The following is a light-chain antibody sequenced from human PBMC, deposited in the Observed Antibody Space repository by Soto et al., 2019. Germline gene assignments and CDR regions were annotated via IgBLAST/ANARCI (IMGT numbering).Light chain of an antibody. CDR2: EVS. V-gene: IGLV2-14*01. Sequence: QSALTQPASVSGSPGQSITISCTGTSSDVGAYNYVSWYQQHPGKAPKLMIYEVSNRPSGVSNHFSGSKSGNTASLTISGLQAEDEADYYCSSYTSSSTPCVFGTGTKVTVL. J-gene: IGLJ1*01. CDR3: SSYTSSSTPCV. CDR1: SSDVGAYNY.